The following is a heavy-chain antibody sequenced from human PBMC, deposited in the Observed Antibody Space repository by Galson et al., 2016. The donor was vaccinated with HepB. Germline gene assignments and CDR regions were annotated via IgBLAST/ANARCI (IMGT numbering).Heavy chain of an antibody. V-gene: IGHV3-66*01. D-gene: IGHD3-10*01. CDR3: ARDPPGVPDFALDV. J-gene: IGHJ6*02. Sequence: SLRLSCAASGFTVSSNCMRWVRQAPGKGLEWVSLICDGGSADYTDYVKARFTISRDNSKNTLYRQMNNLRPEDTAVYFCARDPPGVPDFALDVWGQGTTVTVSS. CDR2: ICDGGSA. CDR1: GFTVSSNC.